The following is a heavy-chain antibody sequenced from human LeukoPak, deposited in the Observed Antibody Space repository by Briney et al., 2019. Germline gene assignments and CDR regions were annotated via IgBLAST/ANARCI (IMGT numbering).Heavy chain of an antibody. J-gene: IGHJ6*02. CDR2: IVVGSGNT. Sequence: ASVTVSFKASGFTFTSSAMQWVRQARGQRLEWIGWIVVGSGNTNYAQKFQERVTITRDMSTSTAYMELSSLRSEDTAVYYCAATRYDILTGYYPDYGMDVWGQGTTVTVSS. CDR1: GFTFTSSA. D-gene: IGHD3-9*01. CDR3: AATRYDILTGYYPDYGMDV. V-gene: IGHV1-58*02.